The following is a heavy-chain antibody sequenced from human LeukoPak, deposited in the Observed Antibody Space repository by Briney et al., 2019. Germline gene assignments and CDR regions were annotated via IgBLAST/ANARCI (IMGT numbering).Heavy chain of an antibody. CDR1: GFTFSTYG. CDR3: AKEFNRGLPDY. D-gene: IGHD2-21*01. CDR2: ISYDGSNE. V-gene: IGHV3-30*18. J-gene: IGHJ4*02. Sequence: GGSLRLSCAASGFTFSTYGMHWVRQAPGKGLEWVAVISYDGSNEYYADSVKGRFTISRDNSKNTLYLQMSSLRAEDTAVHYCAKEFNRGLPDYWGQGTLVTVPS.